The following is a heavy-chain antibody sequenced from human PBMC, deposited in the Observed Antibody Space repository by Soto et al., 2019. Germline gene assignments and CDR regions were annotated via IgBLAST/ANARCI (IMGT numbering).Heavy chain of an antibody. Sequence: EVQLVESGGGLVQPGGSLRLSCAASGFTFSSYWMHWVRQAPGKGLVWVSRINIDGSGTTYADSVKGRFTISRDNAKNTLYLQMNGLGAEDTAVYYCARERYSSSSICDYWGQGTLVTVSS. V-gene: IGHV3-74*01. CDR2: INIDGSGT. CDR3: ARERYSSSSICDY. CDR1: GFTFSSYW. J-gene: IGHJ4*02. D-gene: IGHD6-6*01.